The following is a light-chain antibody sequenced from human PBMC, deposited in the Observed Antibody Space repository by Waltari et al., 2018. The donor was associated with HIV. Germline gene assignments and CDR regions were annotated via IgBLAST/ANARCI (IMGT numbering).Light chain of an antibody. V-gene: IGKV3-20*01. J-gene: IGKJ2*01. CDR1: QSVSSSY. Sequence: EIVLTQSPGTLSLSPGERATLSCRAGQSVSSSYLAWYQHKPGQAPRLLIYGASRRATGIPDRFSGSESGTDFTLTISRLEPEDFAVYYCQQYGSSPYTFGQGTKLEIK. CDR3: QQYGSSPYT. CDR2: GAS.